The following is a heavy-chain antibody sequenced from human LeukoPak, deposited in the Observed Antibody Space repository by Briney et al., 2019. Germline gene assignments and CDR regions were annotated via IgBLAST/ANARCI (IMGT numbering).Heavy chain of an antibody. CDR1: GFTFSDSY. Sequence: GGSLRLSCAASGFTFSDSYMSWIRQAPGKGPEWVSYISRSGSTIYYADSGKGRFTISRDNAKNSLYLQMNSLRAEDTAVYYCARDGGYSSDSSVDHWGQGTQVSVSS. J-gene: IGHJ4*02. V-gene: IGHV3-11*01. D-gene: IGHD3-22*01. CDR2: ISRSGSTI. CDR3: ARDGGYSSDSSVDH.